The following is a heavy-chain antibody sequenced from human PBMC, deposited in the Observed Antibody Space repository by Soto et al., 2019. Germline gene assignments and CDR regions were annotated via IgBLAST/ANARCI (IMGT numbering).Heavy chain of an antibody. D-gene: IGHD3-3*01. CDR3: AREVITIFGVVISFDY. CDR2: INAGNGNT. J-gene: IGHJ4*02. CDR1: GGTFSSYA. V-gene: IGHV1-3*01. Sequence: ASVKVSCKASGGTFSSYAISWVRQAPGQGLEWMGWINAGNGNTKYSQKFQGRVTITRDTSASTAYMELSSLRSEDTAVYYCAREVITIFGVVISFDYWGQGTLVTVSS.